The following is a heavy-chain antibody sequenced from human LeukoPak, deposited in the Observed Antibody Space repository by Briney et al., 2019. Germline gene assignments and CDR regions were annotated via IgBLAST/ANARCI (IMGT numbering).Heavy chain of an antibody. Sequence: AASVKVSCKASGYTFTSYDINWVRQATGQGLEWMGWMNPNSGNTGYAQKFQGRVTMTRDTSISTAYMELSRLRSDDTAVYYCARDGRWLQSYDAFDIWGQGTMVTVSS. CDR1: GYTFTSYD. CDR2: MNPNSGNT. V-gene: IGHV1-8*01. J-gene: IGHJ3*02. D-gene: IGHD5-24*01. CDR3: ARDGRWLQSYDAFDI.